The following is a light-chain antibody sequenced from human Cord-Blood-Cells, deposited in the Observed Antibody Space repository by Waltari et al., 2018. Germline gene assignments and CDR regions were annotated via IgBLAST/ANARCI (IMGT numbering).Light chain of an antibody. V-gene: IGKV1-9*01. J-gene: IGKJ4*01. CDR3: QQLNSYPLT. CDR1: QGISSY. CDR2: AAS. Sequence: DIQLTQSPSFLPASVGDRATITCRASQGISSYLAWYQQKPGKAPKLLIYAASTLQSGVPSRFSGSGSGTEFTLTISSLQPEDFATYYCQQLNSYPLTFGGGTKVEIK.